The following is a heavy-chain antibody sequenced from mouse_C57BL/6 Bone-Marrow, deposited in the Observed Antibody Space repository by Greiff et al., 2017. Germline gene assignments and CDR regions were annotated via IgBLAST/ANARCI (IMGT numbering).Heavy chain of an antibody. CDR1: GYTFTSYW. CDR3: ARERSYSFAY. CDR2: IDPSDSYT. J-gene: IGHJ3*01. D-gene: IGHD2-10*01. Sequence: VQLQQPGAELVKPGASVKLSCKASGYTFTSYWIQWVKLRPGQGLELIGEIDPSDSYTIYNQKFKGKATLTVDTSSNTAYLQLSSLTAEDSAVYYGARERSYSFAYWGQGTLVTVSA. V-gene: IGHV1-50*01.